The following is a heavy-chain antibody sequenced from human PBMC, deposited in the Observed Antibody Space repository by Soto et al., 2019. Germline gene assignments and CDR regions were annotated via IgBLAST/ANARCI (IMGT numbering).Heavy chain of an antibody. V-gene: IGHV1-69*05. CDR2: IIPIYGTA. CDR3: AKDRRADWESYYYYAMDV. Sequence: SVKVSCKASGATFSSFTISWVRQAPGQGLEWMGRIIPIYGTANYAQKFQGRVTITTDASTRTAYMELSSLRAEDTAVYYCAKDRRADWESYYYYAMDVWGQGTTVTVSS. D-gene: IGHD1-26*01. J-gene: IGHJ6*02. CDR1: GATFSSFT.